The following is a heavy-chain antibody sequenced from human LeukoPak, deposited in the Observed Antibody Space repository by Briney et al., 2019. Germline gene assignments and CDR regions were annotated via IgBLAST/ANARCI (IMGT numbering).Heavy chain of an antibody. V-gene: IGHV4-34*01. CDR1: GGSSSGYY. CDR3: ARGYCSGGSCYSYYYYNYMDV. D-gene: IGHD2-15*01. Sequence: SETLSLTCAVYGGSSSGYYWSWIRQPPGKGLEWIGEINHSGSTNYNPSLKSRVTISVDTSKNQFSLKLSSVTAADTAVYYCARGYCSGGSCYSYYYYNYMDVWGKGTTVTVSS. CDR2: INHSGST. J-gene: IGHJ6*03.